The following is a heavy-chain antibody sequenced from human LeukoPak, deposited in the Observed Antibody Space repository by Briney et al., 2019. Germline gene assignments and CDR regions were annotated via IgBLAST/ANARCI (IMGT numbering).Heavy chain of an antibody. CDR3: ARSHRLRFLEWLPHAFDI. D-gene: IGHD3-3*01. J-gene: IGHJ3*02. CDR2: IYYSGST. Sequence: PSETLSLTCTVSGGSISSYYWSWIRQPAGKGLEWIGYIYYSGSTNYNPSLKSRVTISVDTSKNQFSLKLSSVTAADTAVYYCARSHRLRFLEWLPHAFDIWGQGTMVTVSS. CDR1: GGSISSYY. V-gene: IGHV4-59*01.